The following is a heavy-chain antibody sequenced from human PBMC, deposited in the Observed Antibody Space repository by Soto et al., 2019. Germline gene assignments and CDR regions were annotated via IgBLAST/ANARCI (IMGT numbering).Heavy chain of an antibody. CDR3: AKDDTAMVSGGMDV. Sequence: QVQLVESGGGVVQPGRSLRLSCAASGFTFSSYGMHWVRQAPGKGLEWVAVISYDGSNKYYADSVKGRFTISRDNSKNTLYLQMNSLRADDTAVYYCAKDDTAMVSGGMDVWGQGTTVTVSS. CDR2: ISYDGSNK. D-gene: IGHD5-18*01. V-gene: IGHV3-30*18. J-gene: IGHJ6*02. CDR1: GFTFSSYG.